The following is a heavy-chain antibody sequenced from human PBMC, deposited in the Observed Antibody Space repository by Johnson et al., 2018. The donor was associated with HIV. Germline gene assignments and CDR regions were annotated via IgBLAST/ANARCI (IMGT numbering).Heavy chain of an antibody. Sequence: VQLVESGGGVVQPGGSLRLSCAASGFTFSSYGMHWVRQAPGKGLEWVAVISSNGGSTYYANSVKGRFTISRDNSKNTLYLQMGSLRAEDMAVYYCARGGITFGGVIAPGAFDIWGQGTMVTVSS. D-gene: IGHD3-16*02. CDR3: ARGGITFGGVIAPGAFDI. V-gene: IGHV3-64*01. CDR1: GFTFSSYG. J-gene: IGHJ3*02. CDR2: ISSNGGST.